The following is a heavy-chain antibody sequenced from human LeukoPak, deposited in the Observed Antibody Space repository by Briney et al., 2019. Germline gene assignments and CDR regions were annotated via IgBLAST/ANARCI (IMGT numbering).Heavy chain of an antibody. J-gene: IGHJ3*02. V-gene: IGHV3-23*01. D-gene: IGHD1-26*01. CDR1: GFTFSSYA. CDR2: ISGSGGST. Sequence: GGSLRLSCAASGFTFSSYAMSWVRQAPGKGLEWVSTISGSGGSTYYGDSVKGRFTISRDNSENTLYLQMNSLRAEDAAVYYCARDQSSGISAAFDMWGQGTMVTVSS. CDR3: ARDQSSGISAAFDM.